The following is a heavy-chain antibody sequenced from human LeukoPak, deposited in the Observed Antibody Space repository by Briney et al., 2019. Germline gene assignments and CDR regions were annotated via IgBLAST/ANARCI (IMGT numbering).Heavy chain of an antibody. CDR1: GFTFSTYE. V-gene: IGHV3-48*03. CDR3: ARENFYDNSGYTT. D-gene: IGHD3-22*01. J-gene: IGHJ4*02. Sequence: SGGSLRLSCAASGFTFSTYEMSWVRQAPGKGLEWVSYISTSGTTMYYADSVKGRFTISRDNAKNSLFLQMNSLRAEDTAVYYCARENFYDNSGYTTWGQGTLVTVSS. CDR2: ISTSGTTM.